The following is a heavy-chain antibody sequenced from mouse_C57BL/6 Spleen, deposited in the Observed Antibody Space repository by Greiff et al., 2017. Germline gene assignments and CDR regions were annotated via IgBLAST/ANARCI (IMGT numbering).Heavy chain of an antibody. D-gene: IGHD4-1*01. J-gene: IGHJ2*01. CDR3: ARGKLGCFDY. V-gene: IGHV1-54*01. CDR2: INPGSGGT. Sequence: VQLQESGAELVRPGTSVKVSCKASGYAFTNYLIEWVKQRPGQGLEWIGVINPGSGGTNYNEKFKGKATLTADKSSSTAYMQLSSLTSEDSAVYVCARGKLGCFDYWGQGTTLTVSS. CDR1: GYAFTNYL.